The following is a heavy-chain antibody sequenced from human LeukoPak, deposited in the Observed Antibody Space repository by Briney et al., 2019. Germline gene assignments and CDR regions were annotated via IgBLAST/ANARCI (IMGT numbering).Heavy chain of an antibody. CDR1: GFTFSSYA. V-gene: IGHV3-21*01. CDR2: ISSSSSYI. CDR3: ARGWRVAGTFDY. Sequence: PGGSLRLSCAASGFTFSSYAMSWVRQAPGKGLEWVSSISSSSSYIYYADSVKGRFTISRDNAKNSLYLQMNSLRAEDTAVYYCARGWRVAGTFDYWGQGTLVTVSS. J-gene: IGHJ4*02. D-gene: IGHD6-19*01.